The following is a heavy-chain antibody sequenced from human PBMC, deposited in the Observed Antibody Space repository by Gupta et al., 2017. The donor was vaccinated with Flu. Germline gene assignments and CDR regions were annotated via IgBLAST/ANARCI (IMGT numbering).Heavy chain of an antibody. CDR3: ARSQTEIFDS. CDR2: INTSPGNT. CDR1: GYPFTTYY. V-gene: IGHV1-46*01. D-gene: IGHD5-24*01. Sequence: QVQLVQSGAEVKKPGASVRISCKASGYPFTTYYIHWVRQAPGQGLEWMAIINTSPGNTKYAQKFQGRITLTRDTSKSTVYIQLSSLRSEDTAVYYCARSQTEIFDSWGQGTLVTVSS. J-gene: IGHJ4*02.